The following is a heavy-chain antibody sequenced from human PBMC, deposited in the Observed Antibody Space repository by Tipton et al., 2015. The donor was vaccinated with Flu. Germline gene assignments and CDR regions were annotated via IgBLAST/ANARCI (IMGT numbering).Heavy chain of an antibody. CDR3: YTVTKGY. CDR1: GYTFTSHY. D-gene: IGHD4-17*01. CDR2: INPDTGKT. Sequence: QLVQSGAEVKKPGASVRISCKATGYTFTSHYFQWVRQAPGQGLEWMGLINPDTGKTTYAQKFQGRVTMTRDTSTSTVYMQLSSLTSDDTGVYFCYTVTKGYWGQGTLVTVSS. V-gene: IGHV1-46*01. J-gene: IGHJ4*02.